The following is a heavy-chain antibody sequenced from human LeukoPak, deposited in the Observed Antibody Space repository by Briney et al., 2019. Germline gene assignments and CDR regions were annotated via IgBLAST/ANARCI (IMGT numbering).Heavy chain of an antibody. CDR3: ARAKRWENDAFDI. CDR2: IDASGST. Sequence: SETLSLTCTVSSDSIGRGSYYWSWIRQPAGKRLEWIGRIDASGSTNYNPSLESRVTISIDTSTNQLSLKLNSVTAADTAVYYCARAKRWENDAFDIWGQGTLVTVAS. J-gene: IGHJ3*02. CDR1: SDSIGRGSYY. D-gene: IGHD1-26*01. V-gene: IGHV4-61*02.